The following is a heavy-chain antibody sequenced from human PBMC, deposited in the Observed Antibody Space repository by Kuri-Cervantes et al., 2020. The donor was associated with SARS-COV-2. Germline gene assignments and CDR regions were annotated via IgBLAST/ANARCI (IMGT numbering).Heavy chain of an antibody. CDR1: GFNFSRTD. CDR2: ISHDGKNK. J-gene: IGHJ4*02. D-gene: IGHD2-21*01. Sequence: GGSLRLSCAASGFNFSRTDMHWVRQAPGKGLEWVAVISHDGKNKKCIASGKGRFTISRDKSQNTLYLHMKSLRSEDTAMYYCAKDRVGVQDFWGQGTLVTVSS. V-gene: IGHV3-30*18. CDR3: AKDRVGVQDF.